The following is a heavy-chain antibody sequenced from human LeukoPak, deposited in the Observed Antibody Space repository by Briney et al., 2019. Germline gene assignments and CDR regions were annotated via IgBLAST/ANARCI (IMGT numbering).Heavy chain of an antibody. J-gene: IGHJ4*02. Sequence: PGGSLRLSCAASGFTFSNAWMSWVRQAPGKGLEWVGRIKSKTDGGTTDYAAPVKGRFTISRDDSKNTLYLQMNSLKTEDTAVYYCTTEGANYYDSSGYFVRWAEQYYFDYWGQGTLVTVSS. V-gene: IGHV3-15*01. CDR2: IKSKTDGGTT. CDR1: GFTFSNAW. CDR3: TTEGANYYDSSGYFVRWAEQYYFDY. D-gene: IGHD3-22*01.